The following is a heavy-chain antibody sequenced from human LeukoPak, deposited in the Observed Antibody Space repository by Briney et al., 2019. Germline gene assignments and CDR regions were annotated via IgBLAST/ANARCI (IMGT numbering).Heavy chain of an antibody. CDR1: GGTFSSYA. D-gene: IGHD5-12*01. CDR3: ARAPGYSATIQNYYYMDV. CDR2: IIPIFGTA. Sequence: SVKVSCKASGGTFSSYAISWVRQAPGQGLEWMGGIIPIFGTANYAQKFQGRVTITTDESTSTAYMELSSLRSEDTAVYYCARAPGYSATIQNYYYMDVWGKGTTVTVSS. V-gene: IGHV1-69*05. J-gene: IGHJ6*03.